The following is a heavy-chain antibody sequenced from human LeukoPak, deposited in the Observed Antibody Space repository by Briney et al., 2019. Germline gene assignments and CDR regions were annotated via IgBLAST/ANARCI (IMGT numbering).Heavy chain of an antibody. CDR1: GFTFSNYA. J-gene: IGHJ4*02. CDR2: ISGNGDIT. D-gene: IGHD3-16*01. V-gene: IGHV3-23*01. CDR3: AKVTGGDMITYGGLDY. Sequence: GGSLRLSCAASGFTFSNYAMSWVRQAPGKGLEWVSAISGNGDITHYTDSVKGRFTISRDNSKNTLYLQMNSLRAEDTAIYYCAKVTGGDMITYGGLDYWGQGTLVTVSS.